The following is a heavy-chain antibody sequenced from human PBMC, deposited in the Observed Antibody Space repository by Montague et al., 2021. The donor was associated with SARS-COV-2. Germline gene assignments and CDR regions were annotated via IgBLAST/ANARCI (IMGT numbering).Heavy chain of an antibody. CDR2: INHSGST. J-gene: IGHJ6*02. V-gene: IGHV4-34*01. CDR3: ARGSRVIAPTLLSGMDV. CDR1: GGSFSGYY. Sequence: SETLSLTCAVYGGSFSGYYWTWIRQSPGKGLEWIGEINHSGSTHSNPSLESRVTISTGTSKNQLSLELSSVTVADTAVYYCARGSRVIAPTLLSGMDVWGQGTTVTVSS. D-gene: IGHD2-21*01.